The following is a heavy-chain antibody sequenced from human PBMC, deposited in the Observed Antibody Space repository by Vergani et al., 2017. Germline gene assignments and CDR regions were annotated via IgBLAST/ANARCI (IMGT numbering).Heavy chain of an antibody. CDR1: GMSISNNNYY. J-gene: IGHJ3*02. Sequence: QLQLQESGPRLVKPSETLSLTCSLSGMSISNNNYYWGWIRQPPGKGLEWIGIIYDSRNNNYSPSLKSRVSISVDTSKNQFSLHLTSVTAADTAVYYCAGHLRQLARNDVFDIWGHGTLVTVSS. CDR2: IYDSRNN. V-gene: IGHV4-39*01. CDR3: AGHLRQLARNDVFDI. D-gene: IGHD6-6*01.